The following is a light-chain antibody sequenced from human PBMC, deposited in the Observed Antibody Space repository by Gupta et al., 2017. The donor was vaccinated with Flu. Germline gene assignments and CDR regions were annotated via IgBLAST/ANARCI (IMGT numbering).Light chain of an antibody. Sequence: EIVLTQSPATLSLSPGETATLSCRASQSVSSYLAWYQQKPGQAPRLLIYDASNRANGIPDRFSGSGSETDFTLTSSSLEPEDFAVYYWQQRSNWYTFGQGTKLEIK. V-gene: IGKV3-11*01. CDR1: QSVSSY. CDR3: QQRSNWYT. CDR2: DAS. J-gene: IGKJ2*01.